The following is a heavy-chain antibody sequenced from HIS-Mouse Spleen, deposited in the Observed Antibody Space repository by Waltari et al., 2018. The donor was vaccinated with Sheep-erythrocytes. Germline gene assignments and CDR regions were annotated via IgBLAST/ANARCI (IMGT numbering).Heavy chain of an antibody. CDR3: ARLYYYDSSGYYFDY. V-gene: IGHV4-39*01. CDR1: GCSISSSSYY. J-gene: IGHJ4*02. Sequence: QLQLQESGPGLVKPSETLSLTCTVSGCSISSSSYYWGWIRQPPGKGLEWIGGIYYSGSTYYNPSLKSRVTISVDTSKNQFSLKLSSVTAADTAVYYCARLYYYDSSGYYFDYWGQGTLVTVSS. D-gene: IGHD3-22*01. CDR2: IYYSGST.